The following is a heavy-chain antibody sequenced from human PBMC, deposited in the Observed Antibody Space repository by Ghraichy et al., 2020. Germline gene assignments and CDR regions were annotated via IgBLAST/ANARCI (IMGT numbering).Heavy chain of an antibody. CDR2: IFSSGIT. V-gene: IGHV4-39*01. CDR3: ARRATGGAFNI. Sequence: SETLSLTCTVSGGSISSDSQYWGWIRQSPGKGLEWIGSIFSSGITYYSPSLKSRVTISVDTSRNQFSLGLSSVTAADTAVYYCARRATGGAFNIWGQGTMVTVSS. D-gene: IGHD5-12*01. J-gene: IGHJ3*02. CDR1: GGSISSDSQY.